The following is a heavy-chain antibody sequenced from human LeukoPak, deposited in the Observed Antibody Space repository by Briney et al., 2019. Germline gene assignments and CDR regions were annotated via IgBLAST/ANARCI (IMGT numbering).Heavy chain of an antibody. D-gene: IGHD3-10*01. V-gene: IGHV3-23*01. CDR1: GFTFSSYA. CDR3: AKVQPAYGSGSYYNLDAFDI. J-gene: IGHJ3*02. Sequence: GGSLRLSCAASGFTFSSYAMSWVRQAPGKGLEWFSAISGSGGSTYYADSVKGRFTISRDNSKITLYLQMNSLRAEDTAVYYCAKVQPAYGSGSYYNLDAFDIWGQGTMVTVSS. CDR2: ISGSGGST.